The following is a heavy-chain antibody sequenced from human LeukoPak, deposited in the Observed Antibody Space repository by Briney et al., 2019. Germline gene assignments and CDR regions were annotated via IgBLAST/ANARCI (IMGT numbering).Heavy chain of an antibody. J-gene: IGHJ4*02. Sequence: GGSLRLSCAASGFTFSSYGMLWVRQAPGKGLEWVTVISYDGSNKYYADSVKGRFTISRDNSKNTLYLQMNSLRAEDTAVYYCAREEPAAYDYWGQGTLVTVSS. CDR3: AREEPAAYDY. CDR1: GFTFSSYG. D-gene: IGHD2-2*01. V-gene: IGHV3-30*03. CDR2: ISYDGSNK.